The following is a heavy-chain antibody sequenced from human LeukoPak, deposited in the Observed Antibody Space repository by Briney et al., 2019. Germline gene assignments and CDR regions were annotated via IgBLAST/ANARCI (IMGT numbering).Heavy chain of an antibody. CDR3: ARDRDSPGDI. CDR2: ISAYNGNT. CDR1: RYTFTTYG. D-gene: IGHD3-22*01. J-gene: IGHJ3*02. V-gene: IGHV1-18*01. Sequence: ASVKVSCKASRYTFTTYGISSVRQAPGHEREWRGWISAYNGNTNYAQKLQGRVTMTTDTSTSTAYMELRSLRSDDTAVYYCARDRDSPGDIWGQGTMVTVSS.